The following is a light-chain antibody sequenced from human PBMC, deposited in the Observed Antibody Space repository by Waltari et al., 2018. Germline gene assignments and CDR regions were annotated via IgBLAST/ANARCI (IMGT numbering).Light chain of an antibody. CDR2: ADS. V-gene: IGLV3-21*03. CDR1: NIGDRT. Sequence: SYVLTQPPSVSVAPGKTAMITCGADNIGDRTVHWYQQRPGQAPVLVVVADSDRPSGIPERFSGSNSGDTATLTISRVEAGDEADYSCQVWDDSSDHVVFGGGTKLTVL. J-gene: IGLJ2*01. CDR3: QVWDDSSDHVV.